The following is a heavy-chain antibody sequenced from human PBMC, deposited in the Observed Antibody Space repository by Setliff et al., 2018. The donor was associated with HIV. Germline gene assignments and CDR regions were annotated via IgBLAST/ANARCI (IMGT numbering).Heavy chain of an antibody. CDR2: IKSKADGGAT. V-gene: IGHV3-15*01. Sequence: GSLRLSCAVSGITFGNAWMSWVRQAPGKGLEWVGRIKSKADGGATDYAAPVKGRFSISRDDSKNMLYLQMNSLETEDTAVYYCARDQQIGSSTSCYDYWGQGTLVTVSS. CDR3: ARDQQIGSSTSCYDY. J-gene: IGHJ4*02. D-gene: IGHD2-2*01. CDR1: GITFGNAW.